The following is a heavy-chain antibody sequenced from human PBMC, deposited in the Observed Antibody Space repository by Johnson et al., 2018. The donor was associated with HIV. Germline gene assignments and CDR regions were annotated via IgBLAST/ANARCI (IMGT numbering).Heavy chain of an antibody. J-gene: IGHJ3*02. D-gene: IGHD1-1*01. CDR3: ARGALVAGTTYAFDI. Sequence: QVQLVESGGGVVQPGGSLRLSCAASGFTFTIYALYWVRQAPGKGLEWVTVISHDGSNKYYADSVEDRFTISRDNSKNTLYLQMNSLGPGDTAVYYCARGALVAGTTYAFDIWGQGTMVTVSS. V-gene: IGHV3-30-3*01. CDR2: ISHDGSNK. CDR1: GFTFTIYA.